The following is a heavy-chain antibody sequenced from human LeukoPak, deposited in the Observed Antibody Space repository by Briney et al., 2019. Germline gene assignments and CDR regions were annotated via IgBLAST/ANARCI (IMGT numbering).Heavy chain of an antibody. CDR1: GFTFSSYG. J-gene: IGHJ4*02. D-gene: IGHD6-13*01. CDR2: IWYDGNNK. CDR3: ARDKDGSSSQGFDY. V-gene: IGHV3-33*01. Sequence: PGGSLRLSCAASGFTFSSYGMHWVRQAPGKGLEWVAVIWYDGNNKHYADSLKGRFTIPRDNSENTLYLQMNSLRAEDTAVYYCARDKDGSSSQGFDYWGQGTLVTVSS.